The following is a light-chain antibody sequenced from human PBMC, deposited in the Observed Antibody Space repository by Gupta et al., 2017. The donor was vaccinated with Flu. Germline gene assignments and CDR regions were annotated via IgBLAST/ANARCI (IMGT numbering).Light chain of an antibody. CDR1: QSLVYSDGNTY. V-gene: IGKV2-30*01. CDR3: MRCTHPWT. Sequence: DVVMTQSPLSLPVTLGQPASISCRSSQSLVYSDGNTYLNWFQQRPGQSPRRLIYEVSNRDAGVPDRFSGSGSGSGTDFTLKSSRGEAEDVGVYYGMRCTHPWTFGQGTKLEIK. J-gene: IGKJ2*02. CDR2: EVS.